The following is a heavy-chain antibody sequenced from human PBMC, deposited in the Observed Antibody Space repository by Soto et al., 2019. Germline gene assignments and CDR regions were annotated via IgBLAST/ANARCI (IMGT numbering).Heavy chain of an antibody. CDR2: ISHLEST. V-gene: IGHV4-30-2*06. D-gene: IGHD5-12*01. CDR3: ARGGGYDSFDY. J-gene: IGHJ4*02. CDR1: GASISYGGFS. Sequence: SETLSLTCTVSGASISYGGFSWSWIRQSPGKGLEWIGYISHLESTYFHPSFKSRLTMSIDRTRNQFSLKLSSVTAEDMAVYYYARGGGYDSFDYWGQGVLVTVSS.